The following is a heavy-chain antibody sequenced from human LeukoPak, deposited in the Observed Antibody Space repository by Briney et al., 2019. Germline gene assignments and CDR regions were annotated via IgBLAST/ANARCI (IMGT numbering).Heavy chain of an antibody. CDR3: ARDSSYYDSSGYSDDAFDI. D-gene: IGHD3-22*01. J-gene: IGHJ3*02. Sequence: GGSLRLSCAASGFTFSDYYMSWIRQAPGKGLEWVSYISSSGSTIYYADSVKGRFTISRDNAKNSLYLQMNSLRAEDTAVYYCARDSSYYDSSGYSDDAFDIWGQGTMVTVSS. CDR2: ISSSGSTI. V-gene: IGHV3-11*04. CDR1: GFTFSDYY.